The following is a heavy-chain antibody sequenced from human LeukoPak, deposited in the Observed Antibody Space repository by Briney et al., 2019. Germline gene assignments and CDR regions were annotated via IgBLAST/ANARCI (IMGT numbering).Heavy chain of an antibody. CDR2: IYHSGTT. D-gene: IGHD4-11*01. Sequence: SETLSLTCTVSGDSMTRGGYYWSWVRQQPGKGREWIGFIYHSGTTFYNPSLEGRAAISVDTSQNQFSLKLTSVTAADTAGYYCARAVDYRNYFDYWGQGTLVTVSS. CDR1: GDSMTRGGYY. CDR3: ARAVDYRNYFDY. J-gene: IGHJ4*02. V-gene: IGHV4-31*03.